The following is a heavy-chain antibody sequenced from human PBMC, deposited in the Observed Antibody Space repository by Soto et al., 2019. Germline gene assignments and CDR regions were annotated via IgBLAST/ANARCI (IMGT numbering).Heavy chain of an antibody. CDR2: ISSSGST. CDR3: ARSGVTGIVIPSHWFDP. Sequence: KSSETLSLTCTVSGDSIGGVGYWSWIRQFPGRGLEWIGCISSSGSTYYNPALNNRISLSLDTSQNQFSLKLLSVTAADTAIYYCARSGVTGIVIPSHWFDPWGQGTLGTVSS. D-gene: IGHD2-21*02. V-gene: IGHV4-31*03. CDR1: GDSIGGVGY. J-gene: IGHJ5*02.